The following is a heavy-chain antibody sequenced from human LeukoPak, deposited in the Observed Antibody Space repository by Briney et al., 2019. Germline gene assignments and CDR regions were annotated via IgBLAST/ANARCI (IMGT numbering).Heavy chain of an antibody. CDR3: ARDRSSDWHFDF. D-gene: IGHD6-19*01. CDR2: ISSSSSTI. CDR1: GFTFSSYS. J-gene: IGHJ4*02. V-gene: IGHV3-48*04. Sequence: GGSLRLSCAASGFTFSSYSMNWVRQAPGKGLEWVSYISSSSSTIYYADSAKGRFTISRDNAKNSLFLQMNSLRAEDTAVYYCARDRSSDWHFDFWGPGTPVTVSS.